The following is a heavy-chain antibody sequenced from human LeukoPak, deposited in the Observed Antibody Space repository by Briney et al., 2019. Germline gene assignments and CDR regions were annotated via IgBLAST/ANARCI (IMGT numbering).Heavy chain of an antibody. Sequence: PGGSLRLSCAASGFTFRSYAMSWVRQAPGKGLEWVSAISGSGGSTYYADSVRGRFTISRDNSKNTLYLQMNSLRAEDTAVYYCAKVSVPAAIHYPYDYWGQGTLVTVSS. CDR3: AKVSVPAAIHYPYDY. CDR1: GFTFRSYA. J-gene: IGHJ4*02. CDR2: ISGSGGST. V-gene: IGHV3-23*01. D-gene: IGHD2-2*01.